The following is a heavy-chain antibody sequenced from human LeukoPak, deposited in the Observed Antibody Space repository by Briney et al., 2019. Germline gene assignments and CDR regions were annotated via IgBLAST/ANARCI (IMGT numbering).Heavy chain of an antibody. J-gene: IGHJ6*02. CDR3: ARSHYYDSSGYYMGGDYYYYYGMDV. CDR2: IIPIFGTA. CDR1: GYNFFTYG. D-gene: IGHD3-22*01. V-gene: IGHV1-69*13. Sequence: ASVKVSCKASGYNFFTYGITWVRQAPGQGLEWMGGIIPIFGTANYAQKFQGRVTITADESTSTAYMELSSLRSEDTAVYYCARSHYYDSSGYYMGGDYYYYYGMDVWGQGTTVTVSS.